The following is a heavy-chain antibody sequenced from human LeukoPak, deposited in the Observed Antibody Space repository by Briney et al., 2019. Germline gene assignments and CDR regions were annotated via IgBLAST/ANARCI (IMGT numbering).Heavy chain of an antibody. J-gene: IGHJ4*02. CDR2: ISGSSSTI. Sequence: TGGSLRLSCAASGFTFSSYSMNWVRQAPGKGLERVSYISGSSSTIYYADSVKSRFTISRDNAKNSLYLQMNSLRAEDTAVYYCARSGYYYEGYYFDYWGQGTLITVSS. CDR1: GFTFSSYS. V-gene: IGHV3-48*01. CDR3: ARSGYYYEGYYFDY. D-gene: IGHD3-22*01.